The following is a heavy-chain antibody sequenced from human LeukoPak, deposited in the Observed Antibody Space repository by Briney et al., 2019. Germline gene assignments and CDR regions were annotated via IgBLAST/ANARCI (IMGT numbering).Heavy chain of an antibody. V-gene: IGHV4-59*01. Sequence: PSETLSLTCTVSGGSINSYYWNWIRQPPGKGLEWIGYIYHSGSTNYNPSLKRRVTISLDTSKNQFSLKLTSVTAADTAIYYCARVGGMTTINNAAFDIWGQGTMVTVSS. CDR2: IYHSGST. D-gene: IGHD4-4*01. CDR1: GGSINSYY. J-gene: IGHJ3*02. CDR3: ARVGGMTTINNAAFDI.